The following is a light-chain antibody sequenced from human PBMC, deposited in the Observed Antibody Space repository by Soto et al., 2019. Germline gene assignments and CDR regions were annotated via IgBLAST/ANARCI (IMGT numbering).Light chain of an antibody. Sequence: EIVLTQSPGTLSLSPGERATLSCRASQSVSSTYLAWYQQKPGQSPRLLIYGASSRAAGIPDRFSGSGFGTDFTLTISRLEPEDFAVYYCQHYGGPFTFGPGTKVDIK. CDR3: QHYGGPFT. CDR1: QSVSSTY. V-gene: IGKV3-20*01. CDR2: GAS. J-gene: IGKJ3*01.